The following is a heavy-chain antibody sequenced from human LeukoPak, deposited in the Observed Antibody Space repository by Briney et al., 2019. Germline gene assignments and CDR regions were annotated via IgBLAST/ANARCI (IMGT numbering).Heavy chain of an antibody. D-gene: IGHD3-22*01. CDR3: ARRGSGGYYDSSGYYPAIYYFDY. Sequence: SETLSLTCAVYGGSFSGYYWSWIRQPPGKGLEWIGYIYYSGSTNYNPSLKSRVTISVDTSKNQFSLKLSSVTAADTAVYYCARRGSGGYYDSSGYYPAIYYFDYWGQGTLVTVSS. CDR1: GGSFSGYY. CDR2: IYYSGST. V-gene: IGHV4-59*08. J-gene: IGHJ4*02.